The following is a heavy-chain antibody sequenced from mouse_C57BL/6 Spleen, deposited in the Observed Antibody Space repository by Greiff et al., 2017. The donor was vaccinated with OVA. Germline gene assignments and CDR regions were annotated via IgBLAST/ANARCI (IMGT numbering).Heavy chain of an antibody. J-gene: IGHJ1*03. Sequence: VKLQQPGAELVMPGASVKLSCKASGYTFTSYWMHWVKQRPGQGLEWIGEIDPSDSYTNYNQKFKGKSTLTVDKSSSTAYMQLGSLTSEDSAVYYCARRAGTRYFDVWGTGTTVTVSS. CDR3: ARRAGTRYFDV. D-gene: IGHD4-1*01. CDR1: GYTFTSYW. CDR2: IDPSDSYT. V-gene: IGHV1-69*01.